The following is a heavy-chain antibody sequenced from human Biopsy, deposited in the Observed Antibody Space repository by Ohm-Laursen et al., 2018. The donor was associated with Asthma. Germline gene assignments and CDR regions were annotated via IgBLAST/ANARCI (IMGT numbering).Heavy chain of an antibody. CDR1: GFNFHNYG. D-gene: IGHD6-13*01. CDR2: ILFDGRKI. CDR3: AKDRVAGRSYFFDY. Sequence: SLRLSCAAPGFNFHNYGMNWVRRAPGKGLEWVAQILFDGRKINYPDSVKGRFTISRDNSKNMVYLQMNSLRPEDTAVYYCAKDRVAGRSYFFDYWGQGSLVSVSS. V-gene: IGHV3-30*18. J-gene: IGHJ4*01.